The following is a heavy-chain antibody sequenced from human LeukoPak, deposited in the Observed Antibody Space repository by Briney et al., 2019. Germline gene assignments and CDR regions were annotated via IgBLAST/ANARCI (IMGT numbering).Heavy chain of an antibody. Sequence: ASVKVSXKASGYTFTAYYIQWVRQAPGQGREWMGRINPNSGVTNYAPKFQGRVTMTRDTSISTAFLELSGLRSDDTAIYYCARTEANDRADGNFDLWGRGTVVVVSS. D-gene: IGHD1-1*01. CDR3: ARTEANDRADGNFDL. V-gene: IGHV1-2*06. CDR1: GYTFTAYY. CDR2: INPNSGVT. J-gene: IGHJ2*01.